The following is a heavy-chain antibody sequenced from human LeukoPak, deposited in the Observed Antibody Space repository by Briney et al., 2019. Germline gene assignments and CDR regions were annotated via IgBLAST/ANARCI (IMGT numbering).Heavy chain of an antibody. CDR1: GGSFSGYY. CDR2: INHSGST. Sequence: SETLSLTCAVYGGSFSGYYWSWIRQPPGKRLEWIGEINHSGSTNYNPSLKSRVTISVDTSKNQFSLKLSSVTAADTAVYYCARGDRRRGVVVVAATGYMDVWGKGTTVTVSS. CDR3: ARGDRRRGVVVVAATGYMDV. D-gene: IGHD2-15*01. V-gene: IGHV4-34*01. J-gene: IGHJ6*03.